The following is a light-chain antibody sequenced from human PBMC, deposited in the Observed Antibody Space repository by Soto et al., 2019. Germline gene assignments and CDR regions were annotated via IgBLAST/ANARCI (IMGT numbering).Light chain of an antibody. J-gene: IGKJ5*01. CDR3: QVDTIDPRT. V-gene: IGKV1D-16*01. CDR2: AAS. Sequence: DLHMTQSPSSVSASGGYVITITCRASQDIGGRLAWFQQKPGKAPQYLIQAASILQSGVPSRFSGSGSGTEFTLTISSLQPDDFATYYCQVDTIDPRTFDQGTRLEIK. CDR1: QDIGGR.